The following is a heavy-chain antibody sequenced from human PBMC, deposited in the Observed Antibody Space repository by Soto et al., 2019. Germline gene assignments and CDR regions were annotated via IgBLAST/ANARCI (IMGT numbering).Heavy chain of an antibody. CDR3: ARGPFSSSWYDY. V-gene: IGHV4-59*01. D-gene: IGHD6-13*01. CDR1: GGSISSYY. CDR2: IYYSGST. Sequence: SETLSLTCTVSGGSISSYYWSWIRQPPGKGLEWIGYIYYSGSTNYNPSLKSRVTISVDTSKNQFSLKLSSVTAADTAVYYCARGPFSSSWYDYGGQGTLVTVSS. J-gene: IGHJ4*02.